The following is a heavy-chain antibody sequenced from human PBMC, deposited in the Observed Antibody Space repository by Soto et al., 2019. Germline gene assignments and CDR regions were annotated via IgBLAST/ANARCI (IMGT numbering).Heavy chain of an antibody. CDR1: GFTFSNYP. Sequence: QVQLVESGGGVVQPGRSLRLSCAASGFTFSNYPLHWVRQAPGKGLEWVAVISYDGTTKYYADSVKGRFTISRDDSRNTLYLQMNSLRPEDTAVYYCARDPLKGAPEYFDYSGQGTLVTVSS. CDR3: ARDPLKGAPEYFDY. V-gene: IGHV3-30-3*01. D-gene: IGHD1-26*01. CDR2: ISYDGTTK. J-gene: IGHJ4*02.